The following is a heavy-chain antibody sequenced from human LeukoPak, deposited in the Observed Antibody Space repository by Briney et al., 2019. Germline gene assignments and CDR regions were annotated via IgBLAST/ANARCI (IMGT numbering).Heavy chain of an antibody. V-gene: IGHV3-53*01. CDR3: ACGDGNNFFQH. CDR1: GLTIGSRY. CDR2: LYLAGNT. J-gene: IGHJ1*01. Sequence: PGESLRLSCVASGLTIGSRYMNWVRQAPGKGLEWVSALYLAGNTYYADSVRGRFTISRDNSKNTLYLQVNNLRVEDTAIYYCACGDGNNFFQHWGQGTLVAVSS. D-gene: IGHD5-24*01.